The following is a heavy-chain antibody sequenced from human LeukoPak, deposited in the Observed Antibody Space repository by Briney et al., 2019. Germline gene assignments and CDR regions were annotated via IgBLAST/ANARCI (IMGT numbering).Heavy chain of an antibody. CDR1: GFTFSSYG. Sequence: GGSLRLSCAASGFTFSSYGMSWVRQAPGKGLEWVSAISGSGGSTYYADSVKGRFTISRDNSKNTLYLQMNSLRAEDTAVYYCAEDHDFWSGYFDYWGQGTLVTVSS. J-gene: IGHJ4*02. V-gene: IGHV3-23*01. CDR2: ISGSGGST. CDR3: AEDHDFWSGYFDY. D-gene: IGHD3-3*01.